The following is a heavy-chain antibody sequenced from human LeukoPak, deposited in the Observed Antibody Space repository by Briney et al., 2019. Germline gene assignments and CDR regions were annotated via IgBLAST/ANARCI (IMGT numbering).Heavy chain of an antibody. CDR1: GGSISSYY. CDR3: ARHYNLAFDY. V-gene: IGHV4-59*08. J-gene: IGHJ4*02. D-gene: IGHD3-10*01. CDR2: IYYSGST. Sequence: SETLSLTCTVSGGSISSYYWSWIRQPAGKGLEWIGYIYYSGSTNYNPSLKSRVTISIDMSKNQFSLKLSSVTAADTAVYHCARHYNLAFDYWGQGTLVTVSS.